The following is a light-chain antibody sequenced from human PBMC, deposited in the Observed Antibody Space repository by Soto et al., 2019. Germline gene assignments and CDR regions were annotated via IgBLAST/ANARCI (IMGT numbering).Light chain of an antibody. J-gene: IGKJ1*01. Sequence: EIVLTQSPASLSLSPGERATLSCRASQSVSNYLAWYQQKPGQAPRLLIYDASNRATGIPARFSGSGSVTDFTLTISSREPEDFAVYYCQQRSNWPWTFGQGTKVEIK. CDR1: QSVSNY. V-gene: IGKV3-11*01. CDR2: DAS. CDR3: QQRSNWPWT.